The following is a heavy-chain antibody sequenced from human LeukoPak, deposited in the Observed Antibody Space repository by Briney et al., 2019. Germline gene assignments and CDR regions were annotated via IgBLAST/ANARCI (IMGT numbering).Heavy chain of an antibody. Sequence: SETLSLTCAVYGGSFSGYYWSWIRQPPGKGLEWIGEINHSGSTNYNPSLKSRVTISVDTSKNQFSLKLSSVTAADTAVYYCARRPYYYDSSGYYRCFDYWGQGTLVTVSS. CDR3: ARRPYYYDSSGYYRCFDY. J-gene: IGHJ4*02. CDR1: GGSFSGYY. V-gene: IGHV4-34*01. D-gene: IGHD3-22*01. CDR2: INHSGST.